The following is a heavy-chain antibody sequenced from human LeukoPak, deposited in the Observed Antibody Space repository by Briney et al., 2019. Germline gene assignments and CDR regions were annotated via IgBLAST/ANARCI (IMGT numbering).Heavy chain of an antibody. V-gene: IGHV3-74*01. CDR2: INSAGSST. CDR1: GFXFSTYW. J-gene: IGHJ4*02. CDR3: ARGGYFDY. Sequence: GGSLRLSCAASGFXFSTYWMHWVRQAPGKGLVWVSRINSAGSSTSYADSVKGRFTISRDNAKNTLYLQMNSLRVEDTALYYCARGGYFDYWGQGTLVTVSS.